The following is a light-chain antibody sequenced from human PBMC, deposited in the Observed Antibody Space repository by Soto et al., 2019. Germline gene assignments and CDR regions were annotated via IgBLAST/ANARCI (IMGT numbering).Light chain of an antibody. CDR1: QSVSSN. V-gene: IGKV3-15*01. CDR3: QQYNNWPYT. Sequence: EIVMTQSPVTLSVSPGEGAALSCRASQSVSSNLAWYQQKPGQAPRLLIYGASTRATGLPARFSGSGSATEFTLTISSLQSEDFAVYYCQQYNNWPYTFGQGTKLEIK. J-gene: IGKJ2*01. CDR2: GAS.